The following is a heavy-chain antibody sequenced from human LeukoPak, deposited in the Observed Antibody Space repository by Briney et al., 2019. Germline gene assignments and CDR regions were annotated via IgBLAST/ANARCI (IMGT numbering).Heavy chain of an antibody. D-gene: IGHD3-3*01. CDR1: VFNLLRYN. Sequence: PGGALRLSCITSVFNLLRYNLAAVRQAPREGVEWLATFSWDESAIQYAHSVRGGFTITRDNAKNSVHLQMTGLRAEDTAVYFCVPEFWYRIDYWGQGLLVTVSS. CDR3: VPEFWYRIDY. V-gene: IGHV3-7*01. CDR2: FSWDESAI. J-gene: IGHJ4*02.